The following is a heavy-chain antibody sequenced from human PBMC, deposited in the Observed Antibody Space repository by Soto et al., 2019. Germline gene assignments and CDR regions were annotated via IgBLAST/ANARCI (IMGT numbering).Heavy chain of an antibody. CDR3: ARGLTRGYCSGGSCYAGNY. D-gene: IGHD2-15*01. CDR1: GGSFSGYY. V-gene: IGHV4-34*01. J-gene: IGHJ4*02. CDR2: INHSGST. Sequence: QVQLQQWGAGLLKPSETLSLTCAVYGGSFSGYYWSWIRQPPGKGLEWIGEINHSGSTNYNPSLKSRVTISVATSKNQFSLKLSSVTAADTAVYYCARGLTRGYCSGGSCYAGNYWGQGTLVTVSS.